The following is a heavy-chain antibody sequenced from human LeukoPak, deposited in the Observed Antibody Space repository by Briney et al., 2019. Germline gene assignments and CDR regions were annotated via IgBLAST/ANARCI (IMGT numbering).Heavy chain of an antibody. J-gene: IGHJ4*02. D-gene: IGHD3-22*01. V-gene: IGHV4-59*01. CDR1: GGSISSYY. CDR2: IYYSGST. Sequence: SETLSLTCTVSGGSISSYYWSWIRQPPGKGLEWIGYIYYSGSTNYNPSLKSRVTISVDTFKNQFSLKLSSVTAADTAVYYCAYYDSSGYYFDYWGQGTLVTVSS. CDR3: AYYDSSGYYFDY.